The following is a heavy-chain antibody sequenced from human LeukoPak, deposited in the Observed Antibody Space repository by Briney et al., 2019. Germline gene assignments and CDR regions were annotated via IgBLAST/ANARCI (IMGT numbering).Heavy chain of an antibody. CDR1: GFIFSKAW. CDR3: PSALNLVLGELLGY. D-gene: IGHD3-16*01. CDR2: IKSEAEGGTT. J-gene: IGHJ4*02. Sequence: GGSLRLSCAASGFIFSKAWMAWVRQAPGKGLEWVGHIKSEAEGGTTDYAAPVKGRFTISRDDAKSTLYLQMNSLNTEDTAVYFCPSALNLVLGELLGYWGQGTLVTVSS. V-gene: IGHV3-15*01.